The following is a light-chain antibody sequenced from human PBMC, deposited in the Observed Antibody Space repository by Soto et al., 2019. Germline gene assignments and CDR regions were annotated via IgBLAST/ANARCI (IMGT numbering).Light chain of an antibody. CDR3: QQYDNLPIT. J-gene: IGKJ3*01. CDR1: QDISNY. V-gene: IGKV1-33*01. Sequence: DIQMTQSPSSLSASVGDRVTITCPASQDISNYLNWYQQKPGKAPKLLIYDASNLETGVPSRFSGSGSGTDFTFTISSLQPEDIATYYCQQYDNLPITFGPGTKVDI. CDR2: DAS.